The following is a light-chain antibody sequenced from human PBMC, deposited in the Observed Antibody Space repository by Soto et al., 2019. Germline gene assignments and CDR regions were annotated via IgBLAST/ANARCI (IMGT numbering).Light chain of an antibody. CDR2: DVS. CDR3: SAYAGSNIVV. V-gene: IGLV2-8*01. J-gene: IGLJ2*01. Sequence: ALTQPPSASGSPGQSVTISCTGTSSDVGGYNFVSWYQQHPGNAPKFIIYDVSKRPSGVPDRFSGSKSGNTASLTVSGLQAEDEADYYCSAYAGSNIVVFGGGTKLTVL. CDR1: SSDVGGYNF.